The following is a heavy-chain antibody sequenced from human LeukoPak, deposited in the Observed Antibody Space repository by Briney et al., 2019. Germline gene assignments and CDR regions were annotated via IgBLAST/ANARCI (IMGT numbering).Heavy chain of an antibody. CDR2: ISGSGAST. CDR1: GFTFSSYA. J-gene: IGHJ4*02. D-gene: IGHD5-12*01. Sequence: GGSLRLSCAASGFTFSSYAMSWVRQAPGKGLEWVSTISGSGASTYYADSVKGRFTMSRDNSKNTVYLQMNSLRGEDTAVYYCARDGGYRGYDADCWGQGTLVTVSS. V-gene: IGHV3-23*01. CDR3: ARDGGYRGYDADC.